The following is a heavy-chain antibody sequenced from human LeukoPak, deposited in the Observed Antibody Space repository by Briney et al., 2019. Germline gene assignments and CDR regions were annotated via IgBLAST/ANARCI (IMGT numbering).Heavy chain of an antibody. CDR3: ARGPEVGLNWFDP. J-gene: IGHJ5*02. CDR1: GGSFSGYY. D-gene: IGHD1-26*01. Sequence: PSETLSLTCAVYGGSFSGYYWSWIRQPPKKGLEWIGEIHHSGSTKYNPSLKSRVTMSVDNSKNQFSLELTSVTAADTAVYYCARGPEVGLNWFDPWGQGTLVTVSS. CDR2: IHHSGST. V-gene: IGHV4-34*01.